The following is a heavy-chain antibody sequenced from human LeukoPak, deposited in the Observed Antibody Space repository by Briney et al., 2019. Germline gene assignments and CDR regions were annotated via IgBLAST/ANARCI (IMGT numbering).Heavy chain of an antibody. Sequence: GESLKISCKGPEFDFDDYWVGWVRQVPGRGLEWMGIVYPAGSYIHYSPSFQGRVSISVDRSVSTAYLQWTSLKASDSGIYFCARRKYFDTYLDPWGQGTLVTVSS. CDR1: EFDFDDYW. CDR3: ARRKYFDTYLDP. J-gene: IGHJ5*02. V-gene: IGHV5-51*01. CDR2: VYPAGSYI. D-gene: IGHD3-9*01.